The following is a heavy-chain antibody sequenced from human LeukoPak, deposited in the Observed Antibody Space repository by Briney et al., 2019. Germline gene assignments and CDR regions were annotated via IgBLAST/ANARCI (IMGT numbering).Heavy chain of an antibody. D-gene: IGHD6-6*01. CDR1: GYSFTSYW. V-gene: IGHV5-51*01. CDR3: ARQGGSSSHYYYYYYMDV. CDR2: IYPGDSDT. Sequence: GESLKISCKGSGYSFTSYWIGWVRQMPGKGLEWMGIIYPGDSDTRYSPSFQGQVTISADKSISTAYLQWSSLKASDTAMYYCARQGGSSSHYYYYYYMDVWGKGTTVTVSS. J-gene: IGHJ6*03.